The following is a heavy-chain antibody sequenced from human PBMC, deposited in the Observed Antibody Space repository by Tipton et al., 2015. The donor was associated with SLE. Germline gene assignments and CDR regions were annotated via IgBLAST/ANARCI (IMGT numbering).Heavy chain of an antibody. Sequence: LSLTCAASGFTVSSNYMSWVRQAPGKGLEWVSVIYSGGSTYYADSVKGRFTIFRDNSKNTLYLQMNSLRAEDTAVYYCARDSIVVVPAAPSGMDVWGQGTTVTVSS. CDR3: ARDSIVVVPAAPSGMDV. CDR2: IYSGGST. V-gene: IGHV3-66*02. D-gene: IGHD2-2*01. CDR1: GFTVSSNY. J-gene: IGHJ6*02.